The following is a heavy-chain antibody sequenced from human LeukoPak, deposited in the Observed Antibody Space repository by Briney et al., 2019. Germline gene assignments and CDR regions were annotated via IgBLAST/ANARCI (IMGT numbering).Heavy chain of an antibody. Sequence: SETLSLTCAVCGGSFSGYYWSWIRQPPGKGLEWIGEINHSGSTNYNPSLKSRVTISVDTSKNQFSLKLSSVTAADTAVYYCARVGDTYSSSAYFDYWGQGTLVTVSS. D-gene: IGHD6-6*01. CDR1: GGSFSGYY. CDR2: INHSGST. CDR3: ARVGDTYSSSAYFDY. V-gene: IGHV4-34*01. J-gene: IGHJ4*02.